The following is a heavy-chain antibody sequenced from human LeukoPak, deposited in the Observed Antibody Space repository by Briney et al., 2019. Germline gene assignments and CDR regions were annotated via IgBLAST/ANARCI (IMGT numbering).Heavy chain of an antibody. Sequence: GGSLRLSCAASGFSFSTYSVNWVRQAPGMGLEWVSSISSSSSYIYYADSVKGRFTISRDNAKNSLYLQMNSLRAEDTAVYYCASEVVVATTLDYWGQGTLVTVSS. CDR2: ISSSSSYI. CDR3: ASEVVVATTLDY. J-gene: IGHJ4*02. V-gene: IGHV3-21*01. CDR1: GFSFSTYS. D-gene: IGHD2-15*01.